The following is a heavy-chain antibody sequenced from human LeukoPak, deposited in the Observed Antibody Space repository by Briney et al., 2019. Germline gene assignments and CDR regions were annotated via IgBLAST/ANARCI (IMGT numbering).Heavy chain of an antibody. CDR2: INTYSGNT. CDR3: ARDCSSTSCYQVY. J-gene: IGHJ4*02. CDR1: GYTFSNYG. V-gene: IGHV1-18*01. D-gene: IGHD2-2*01. Sequence: ASVEVSCKASGYTFSNYGINWVRQAPGQGLEWVGWINTYSGNTKYAQSLQGRVTMTTDTSTSTAYMELRSLRSDDTAVYYCARDCSSTSCYQVYWGQGTLVTVSS.